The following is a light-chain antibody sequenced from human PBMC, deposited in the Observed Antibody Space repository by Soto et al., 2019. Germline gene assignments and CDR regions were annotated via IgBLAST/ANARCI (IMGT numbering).Light chain of an antibody. J-gene: IGKJ4*01. CDR3: QQFNSYSLT. CDR2: DAS. CDR1: QGISSA. V-gene: IGKV1-13*02. Sequence: AIQLTQSPSSLSASVGDRVTITCRASQGISSALAWYQQKPGNAPKLLIYDASSLESGVPSRFSGSGSGTDFTLTISSLQPEDFAAYYCQQFNSYSLTFGGGTKVEIK.